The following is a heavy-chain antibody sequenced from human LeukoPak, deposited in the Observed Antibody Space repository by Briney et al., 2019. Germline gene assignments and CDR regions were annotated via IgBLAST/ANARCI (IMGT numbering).Heavy chain of an antibody. CDR3: ARGARIVYYYYYYMDV. CDR1: GGSFSGYY. V-gene: IGHV4-34*01. J-gene: IGHJ6*03. D-gene: IGHD2-15*01. CDR2: INHSGST. Sequence: SETLSLTCAVYGGSFSGYYWSWIRQPPGKGLEWIGEINHSGSTNYNPSLKSRVTISVDTSKNQFSLKLSSVTAADTAVYYCARGARIVYYYYYYMDVWGKGITVTVSS.